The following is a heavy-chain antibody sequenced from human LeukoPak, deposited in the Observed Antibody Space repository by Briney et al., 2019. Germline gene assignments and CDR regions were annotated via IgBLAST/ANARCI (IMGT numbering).Heavy chain of an antibody. CDR1: GDSISSSSYY. Sequence: SETLSLTCTVSGDSISSSSYYWGWIRQPPGKGLEWIGNIYYSGSTYYNPSLKSRVTISVDTSKNQFSLKLSSVTAADTAVYYCARARTYYDILTGYPFRSYYYYYMDVWGKGTAVTVSS. D-gene: IGHD3-9*01. J-gene: IGHJ6*03. CDR3: ARARTYYDILTGYPFRSYYYYYMDV. CDR2: IYYSGST. V-gene: IGHV4-39*07.